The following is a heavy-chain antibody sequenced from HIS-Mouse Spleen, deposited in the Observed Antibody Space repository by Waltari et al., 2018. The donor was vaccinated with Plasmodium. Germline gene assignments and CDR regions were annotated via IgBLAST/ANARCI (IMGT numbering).Heavy chain of an antibody. CDR3: TTGLGAFDI. Sequence: EVQLVESGGGLVKPGGSLRLSCAASGFTFSNAWMSWVRQAPGKGLEWVGRIKSKTDGGTTEYGAPGKGRFTISRDDSKNTLYLQMSSLKSEDTAVYYCTTGLGAFDIGGQGTMVTVSS. V-gene: IGHV3-15*01. CDR1: GFTFSNAW. J-gene: IGHJ3*02. CDR2: IKSKTDGGTT.